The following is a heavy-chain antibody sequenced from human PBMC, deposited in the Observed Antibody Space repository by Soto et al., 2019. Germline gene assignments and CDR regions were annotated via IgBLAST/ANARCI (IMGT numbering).Heavy chain of an antibody. CDR3: ARVRGHAFDI. Sequence: QVQLQESGPGLVKPSQTLSLNCSVSGDSINNADYYWSWIRQHAGRGLEWIGYIYYSGTTYYNPSLTSRVTISMDTSKNQFSLGMSSVTAADTAVYYCARVRGHAFDIRGQGTMVTVSS. D-gene: IGHD3-10*01. J-gene: IGHJ3*02. CDR2: IYYSGTT. V-gene: IGHV4-31*03. CDR1: GDSINNADYY.